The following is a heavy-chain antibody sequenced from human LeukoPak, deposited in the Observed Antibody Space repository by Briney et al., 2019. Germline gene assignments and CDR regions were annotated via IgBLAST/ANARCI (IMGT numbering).Heavy chain of an antibody. V-gene: IGHV4-39*01. CDR3: ARGGFTSPFDY. Sequence: PSETLSLTCAVSGGSITSSSYYWGWIRQPLGKGLEWIGSIFYSGSSHYNPSLKSRLTISVDTSKNQFSLRLSSVTAADTAVYYCARGGFTSPFDYWGQGTLVTVSS. J-gene: IGHJ4*02. D-gene: IGHD3-3*01. CDR1: GGSITSSSYY. CDR2: IFYSGSS.